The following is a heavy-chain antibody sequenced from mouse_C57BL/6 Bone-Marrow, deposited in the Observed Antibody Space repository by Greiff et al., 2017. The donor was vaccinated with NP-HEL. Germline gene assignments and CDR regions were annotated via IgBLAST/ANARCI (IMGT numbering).Heavy chain of an antibody. CDR3: ARIYYGNYFYYFDY. V-gene: IGHV2-9-1*01. CDR1: GFSLTSYA. Sequence: VQRVESGPGLVAPSQSLSITCTVSGFSLTSYAISWVRQPPGKGLEWLGVIWTGGGTNYNSALKSRLSISKDNSKSQVFLKMNSLQTDDTARYYCARIYYGNYFYYFDYWGQGTTLTVSS. D-gene: IGHD2-1*01. J-gene: IGHJ2*01. CDR2: IWTGGGT.